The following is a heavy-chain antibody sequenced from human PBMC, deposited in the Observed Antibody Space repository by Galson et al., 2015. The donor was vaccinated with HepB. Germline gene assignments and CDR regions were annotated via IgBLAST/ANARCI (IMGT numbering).Heavy chain of an antibody. J-gene: IGHJ6*02. Sequence: SLRLSCAASGFTFSTYAMHWVRQTPGKGLEWVAVISFDGSNKYYADSVKGRFAISRDNSKNTLYLQLNSLRVEDTTVYYCARTNRGSYPRSCYYYYGMDVWGQGTTVTVSS. CDR1: GFTFSTYA. CDR2: ISFDGSNK. V-gene: IGHV3-30*09. D-gene: IGHD1-26*01. CDR3: ARTNRGSYPRSCYYYYGMDV.